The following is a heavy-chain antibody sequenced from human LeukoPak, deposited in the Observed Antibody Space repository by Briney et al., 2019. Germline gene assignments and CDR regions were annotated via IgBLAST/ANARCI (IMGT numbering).Heavy chain of an antibody. J-gene: IGHJ4*02. V-gene: IGHV3-23*01. CDR1: GLTFSRYA. CDR2: ISGSGGST. Sequence: GGSLRLSCVASGLTFSRYAMTWVRQAPGKGLEWVSGISGSGGSTYYADSVKGRFTISRDNSKNTLFLQMNSLRGEDTALYYCAKGAVNYYDSWGQGTLVTVSS. CDR3: AKGAVNYYDS. D-gene: IGHD6-19*01.